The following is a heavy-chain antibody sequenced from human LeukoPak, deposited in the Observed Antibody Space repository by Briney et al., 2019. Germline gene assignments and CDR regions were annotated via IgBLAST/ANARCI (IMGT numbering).Heavy chain of an antibody. CDR2: IYTSGST. Sequence: SETLSLTCTVSGGSISSYYWSWIRQPAGKGLEWIGRIYTSGSTYYNPSLKSRVTISVDTSKNQFSLKLSSVTAADTAVYYCARVARYNWNYVSWFDPWGQGTLVTVSS. CDR1: GGSISSYY. CDR3: ARVARYNWNYVSWFDP. D-gene: IGHD1-7*01. V-gene: IGHV4-4*07. J-gene: IGHJ5*02.